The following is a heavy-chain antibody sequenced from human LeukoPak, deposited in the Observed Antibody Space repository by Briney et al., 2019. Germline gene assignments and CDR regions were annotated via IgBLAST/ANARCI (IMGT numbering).Heavy chain of an antibody. CDR1: GYTFTSYA. Sequence: ASVTVSCKASGYTFTSYAVNWVRQAPGQGLEWMGWINTNTGNPTYAQGFTGRFVFSLDTSVSTAYLQISSLKAEDTAVYYCAREDSSGWYDYWGQGTLVTVSS. V-gene: IGHV7-4-1*02. D-gene: IGHD6-19*01. CDR2: INTNTGNP. CDR3: AREDSSGWYDY. J-gene: IGHJ4*02.